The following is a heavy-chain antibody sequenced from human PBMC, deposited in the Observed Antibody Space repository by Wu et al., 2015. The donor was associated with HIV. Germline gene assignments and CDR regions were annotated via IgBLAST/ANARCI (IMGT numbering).Heavy chain of an antibody. CDR2: ISTYNGNT. CDR1: GYTFITYG. J-gene: IGHJ6*03. CDR3: ARQYSSTWRYYYYYMDV. D-gene: IGHD6-13*01. V-gene: IGHV1-18*01. Sequence: QVQLVQSGAEVKKPGASVKVSCKASGYTFITYGISWVRQAPGQGLEWMGWISTYNGNTNYAQKPQGRVTMTTDTSTSTAYMELRSLRSDDTAVYYCARQYSSTWRYYYYYMDVWGKGTTVTVSS.